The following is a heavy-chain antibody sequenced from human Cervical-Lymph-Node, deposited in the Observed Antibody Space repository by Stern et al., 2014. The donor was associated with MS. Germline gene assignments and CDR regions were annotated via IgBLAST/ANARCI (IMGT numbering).Heavy chain of an antibody. J-gene: IGHJ4*02. CDR1: GFTFSSYA. Sequence: EVQLVESGGSLVQPGGSLRLSCAASGFTFSSYAMSWVRQAPGKGLEWVSAISGSGDSTYYADSVKGRFTISRDNSKNTLYLQMNSLRADDMAVYYCAKEGILVASFDYWGQGTLVTVSS. V-gene: IGHV3-23*04. CDR3: AKEGILVASFDY. D-gene: IGHD6-19*01. CDR2: ISGSGDST.